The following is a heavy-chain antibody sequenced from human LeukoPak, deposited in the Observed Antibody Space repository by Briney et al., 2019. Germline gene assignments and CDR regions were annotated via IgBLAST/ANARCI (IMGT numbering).Heavy chain of an antibody. Sequence: SETLSLTCTVSGGSISSGGYYWSWIRQHPGKGLEWIEYIYYSGSTYYNPSLKSRVTISVDTSKNQFSLKLSSVTAADTAVYYCARLNTYDFWSGIYYFDYWGQGTLVTVSS. CDR2: IYYSGST. CDR3: ARLNTYDFWSGIYYFDY. V-gene: IGHV4-31*03. J-gene: IGHJ4*02. CDR1: GGSISSGGYY. D-gene: IGHD3-3*01.